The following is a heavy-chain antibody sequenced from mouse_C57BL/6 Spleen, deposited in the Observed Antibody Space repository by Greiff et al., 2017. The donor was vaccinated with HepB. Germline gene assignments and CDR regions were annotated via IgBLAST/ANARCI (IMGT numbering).Heavy chain of an antibody. CDR2: IDPSDSET. V-gene: IGHV1-52*01. D-gene: IGHD2-13*01. J-gene: IGHJ4*01. CDR1: GYTFTSYW. Sequence: VQLQQPGAELVRPGSSVKLSCKASGYTFTSYWMHWVKQRPIQGLEWIGNIDPSDSETHYNQKFKDKATLTVDKSSSTAYMQRSSLRSEDSPVSYCARGGGVGDSADAMDSWGQGTSVTVSS. CDR3: ARGGGVGDSADAMDS.